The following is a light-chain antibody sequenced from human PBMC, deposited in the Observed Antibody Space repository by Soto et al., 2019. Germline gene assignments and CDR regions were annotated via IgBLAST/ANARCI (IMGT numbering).Light chain of an antibody. V-gene: IGLV2-14*01. CDR1: SIDIAPYNY. Sequence: QSVLAQPASVSGSPGQSLTISCTGTSIDIAPYNYVSWYQQHPGKAPKLIIYEVSYRPSGISNRFSGSKSGSTASLTISGLQAEDEGDYYCSSWVTDNTVVFGGGTKVTVL. CDR2: EVS. J-gene: IGLJ3*02. CDR3: SSWVTDNTVV.